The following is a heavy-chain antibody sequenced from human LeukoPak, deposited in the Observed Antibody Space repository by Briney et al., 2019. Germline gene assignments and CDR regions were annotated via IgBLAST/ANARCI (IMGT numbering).Heavy chain of an antibody. J-gene: IGHJ1*01. CDR3: ARLGYGYSSRWSNGGYFQH. V-gene: IGHV3-7*01. Sequence: GGSLRLSCAASGFTFNSYWMSWVRQAPGKGLEWVANIKKDGSEKYYVDSVKGRFTISRDNANNSLYLQINSLRAEDTAVYYCARLGYGYSSRWSNGGYFQHWGQGTLVTVSS. CDR1: GFTFNSYW. D-gene: IGHD6-13*01. CDR2: IKKDGSEK.